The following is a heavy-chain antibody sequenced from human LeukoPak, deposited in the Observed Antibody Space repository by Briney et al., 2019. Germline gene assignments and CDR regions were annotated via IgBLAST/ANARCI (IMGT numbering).Heavy chain of an antibody. D-gene: IGHD3-3*01. V-gene: IGHV4-59*01. CDR3: ARAEKSYDFWSGYYIGNWFDP. CDR2: IYYSGST. J-gene: IGHJ5*02. CDR1: GGSISSYY. Sequence: SETLSLTCTVSGGSISSYYWSWIRQPPGKGLEWIGYIYYSGSTNYNPSLKSRVTISVDASKNQFSLKLSSVTAADTAVYYCARAEKSYDFWSGYYIGNWFDPWGQGTLVTVSS.